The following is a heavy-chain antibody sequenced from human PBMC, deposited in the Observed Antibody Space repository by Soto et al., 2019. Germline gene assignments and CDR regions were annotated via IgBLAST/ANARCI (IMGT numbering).Heavy chain of an antibody. CDR2: IIPIFGTA. V-gene: IGHV1-69*01. J-gene: IGHJ4*02. CDR3: ARRRGYDSTDYYYAY. CDR1: GGTFSRHA. D-gene: IGHD3-22*01. Sequence: QVRLVQSGAEVRKPGSSVKVSCMASGGTFSRHAISWVRQAPGQGLEWMGGIIPIFGTANHAQKFQGRVTISADESTNTVYMKMSSLRSEDTAKYYCARRRGYDSTDYYYAYWGQGTLVIVSS.